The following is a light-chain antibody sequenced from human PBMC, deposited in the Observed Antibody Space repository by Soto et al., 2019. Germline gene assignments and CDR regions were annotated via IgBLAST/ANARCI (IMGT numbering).Light chain of an antibody. Sequence: QLTQSPSTLSASVGDRVAITCQASQNIANYLNWFQRRPGKAPKLLIYDASSLESGVPSRFSGSGSGTDFTLAISSLQPEDSATYYCLQDINYPWTFGQGTKVDIK. CDR2: DAS. CDR3: LQDINYPWT. J-gene: IGKJ1*01. V-gene: IGKV1-6*01. CDR1: QNIANY.